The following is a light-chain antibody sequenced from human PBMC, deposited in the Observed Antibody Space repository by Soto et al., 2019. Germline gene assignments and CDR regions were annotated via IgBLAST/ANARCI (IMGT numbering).Light chain of an antibody. V-gene: IGKV3-15*01. CDR1: QSISSN. CDR2: DAS. Sequence: EIGMTQSPATLSVSPGERATLSCRASQSISSNLAWYQQKPGQSPRLLISDASTRATGIPARFSGSGSGTEFTLTISSPQSEDFAVYFCQQYNQWPLTFGGGTKVEIK. CDR3: QQYNQWPLT. J-gene: IGKJ4*01.